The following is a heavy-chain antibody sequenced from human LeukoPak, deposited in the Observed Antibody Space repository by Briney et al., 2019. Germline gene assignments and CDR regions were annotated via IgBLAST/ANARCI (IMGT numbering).Heavy chain of an antibody. J-gene: IGHJ5*02. CDR2: IYYSGST. CDR1: GGSISSYY. D-gene: IGHD2-2*01. V-gene: IGHV4-39*02. CDR3: ARESRTSRRKFDP. Sequence: SETLSLTCTVSGGSISSYYWGWIRQPPGKGLEWIGSIYYSGSTYYNPSLKSRVTISVDTSKNQFSLKLSSVTAADTAVYYCARESRTSRRKFDPWGQGTLVTVSS.